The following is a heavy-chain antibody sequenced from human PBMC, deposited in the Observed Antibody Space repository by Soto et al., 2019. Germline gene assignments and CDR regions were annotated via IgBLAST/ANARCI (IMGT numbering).Heavy chain of an antibody. Sequence: GASVKVSCKVSGYTLTELSMHWVRQAPGKGLEWMGGFDPEDGETIYAQKFQGRVTMTEDTSTDTAYMELSSLRSEDTAVYYCARDRLEWLSISDYYYYYGMDVWGQGTTVTVSS. CDR3: ARDRLEWLSISDYYYYYGMDV. CDR1: GYTLTELS. CDR2: FDPEDGET. D-gene: IGHD3-3*01. V-gene: IGHV1-24*01. J-gene: IGHJ6*02.